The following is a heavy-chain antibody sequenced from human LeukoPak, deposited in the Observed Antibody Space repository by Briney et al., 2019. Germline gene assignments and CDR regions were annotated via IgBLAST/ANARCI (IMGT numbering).Heavy chain of an antibody. J-gene: IGHJ3*02. CDR2: ISGSGGST. CDR1: GFTFSSYA. V-gene: IGHV3-23*01. D-gene: IGHD3-22*01. CDR3: ARDHFPYYYDSSGYPRGAFDI. Sequence: PGGSLRLSCAASGFTFSSYAMSWVRQAPGKGLEWVSAISGSGGSTYYADAVKGRFTISRDNSKNMLYLQMNSLRAEDTAVYYCARDHFPYYYDSSGYPRGAFDIWGQGTMVTVSS.